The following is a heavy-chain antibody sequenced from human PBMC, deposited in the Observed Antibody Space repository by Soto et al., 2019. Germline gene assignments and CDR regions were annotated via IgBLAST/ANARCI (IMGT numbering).Heavy chain of an antibody. CDR1: GVSVRSNNYF. CDR2: IYDNGST. Sequence: SETLSLTCSVSGVSVRSNNYFWIWIRQPPGKGLEWIAYIYDNGSTNYNPSLKSRVTISVDTSKNQFSLKLSSVTAADTAVYFCARRYGGNLDYWGQGTLVTVSS. V-gene: IGHV4-61*01. CDR3: ARRYGGNLDY. J-gene: IGHJ4*02. D-gene: IGHD1-26*01.